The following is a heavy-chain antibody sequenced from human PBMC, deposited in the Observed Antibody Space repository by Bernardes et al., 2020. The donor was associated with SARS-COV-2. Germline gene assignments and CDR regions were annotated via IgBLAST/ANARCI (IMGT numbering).Heavy chain of an antibody. D-gene: IGHD3-22*01. V-gene: IGHV4-39*01. CDR2: IYYGGIT. CDR3: ASTPVTMILVVITYYYFDL. J-gene: IGHJ2*01. Sequence: SETLSLTCTVSGDSVSSSSYFWGWIRQPPGKGLDWLGSIYYGGITYSTPSLNIRATISVDTSKNQFSLQLTSVTAADTAMYYCASTPVTMILVVITYYYFDLWGRGTLVTVSS. CDR1: GDSVSSSSYF.